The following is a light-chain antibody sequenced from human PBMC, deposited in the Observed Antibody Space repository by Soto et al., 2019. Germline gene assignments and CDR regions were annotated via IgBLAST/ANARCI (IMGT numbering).Light chain of an antibody. CDR2: AAS. J-gene: IGKJ2*01. CDR1: QSITNS. CDR3: QQSYSTPYT. V-gene: IGKV1-39*01. Sequence: DIQMTQSPSSLSASVGDRVTITCRASQSITNSFNWYQQKPGKAPKLLIYAASSLQSGVPSRFSGSASGTDFPLTISSLQPEDFATYYCQQSYSTPYTFGQGTKLVIK.